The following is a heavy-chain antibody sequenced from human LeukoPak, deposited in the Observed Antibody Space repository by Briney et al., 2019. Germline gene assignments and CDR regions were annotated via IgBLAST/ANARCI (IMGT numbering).Heavy chain of an antibody. D-gene: IGHD3-10*01. Sequence: GGSLRLSCAASGFTFSSYGMHWVRQAPGKGLEWVAVISYDGSNKYYADSVKGRFTISRDNSKDTLYLQMNSLRAEDTAVYYCAKRGRVTMVRGDLDAFDIWGQGTMVTVSS. V-gene: IGHV3-30*18. J-gene: IGHJ3*02. CDR3: AKRGRVTMVRGDLDAFDI. CDR2: ISYDGSNK. CDR1: GFTFSSYG.